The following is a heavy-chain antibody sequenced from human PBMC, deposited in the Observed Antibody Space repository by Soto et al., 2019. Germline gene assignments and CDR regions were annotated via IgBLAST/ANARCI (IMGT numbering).Heavy chain of an antibody. D-gene: IGHD4-4*01. CDR2: LYYSGSN. V-gene: IGHV4-39*01. CDR1: GDSISSRIYY. CDR3: ARQRTSVVTRAYFDV. J-gene: IGHJ4*02. Sequence: PSEPLSLTCTVTGDSISSRIYYLGLSRQPPGTGLEWVGSLYYSGSNNNTQSIRRRVSMSMDTSKVQFSLKLKPLSAPYTALYLCARQRTSVVTRAYFDVWVPGSEVTGSA.